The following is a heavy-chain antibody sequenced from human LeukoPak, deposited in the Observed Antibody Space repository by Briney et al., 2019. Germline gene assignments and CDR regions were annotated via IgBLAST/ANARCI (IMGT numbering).Heavy chain of an antibody. CDR2: ISAYNGNT. D-gene: IGHD2-2*01. V-gene: IGHV1-18*01. Sequence: ASVKVSCKASGYTFTSCGISWVRQAPGQGLEWMGWISAYNGNTNYAQKLQGRVTMTTDTSTSTAYMELRSLRSDDTAVYYCARDRSFLVVVPAATSYYYYYGMDVWGQGTTVTVSS. J-gene: IGHJ6*02. CDR1: GYTFTSCG. CDR3: ARDRSFLVVVPAATSYYYYYGMDV.